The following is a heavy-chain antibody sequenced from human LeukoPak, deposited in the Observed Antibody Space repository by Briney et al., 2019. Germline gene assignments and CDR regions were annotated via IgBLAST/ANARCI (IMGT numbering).Heavy chain of an antibody. CDR2: IRSDAGNK. D-gene: IGHD3-22*01. J-gene: IGHJ3*02. CDR3: ARAYYFDTTGHDSDALDI. CDR1: GFNFRNYD. Sequence: RGSLRLSCAASGFNFRNYDMHWVRQAPGKGLEWVASIRSDAGNKYYADSVKGRFTISRDNAKNTLFLQMNSLRAEDTAVYYCARAYYFDTTGHDSDALDIWGRGTMVTVSS. V-gene: IGHV3-33*01.